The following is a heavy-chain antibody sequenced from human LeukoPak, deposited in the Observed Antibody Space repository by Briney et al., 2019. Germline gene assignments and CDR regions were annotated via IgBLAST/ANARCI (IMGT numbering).Heavy chain of an antibody. CDR3: AKGTRFVVVPSAHDY. V-gene: IGHV3-23*01. Sequence: TGGSLRLSCAASGFTFSNFAMNWVRQAPGKGLEWVSGISGSGGSTYYADSVKGRFTISRDNSKNTLYLQMNSLRAEDTAVYYCAKGTRFVVVPSAHDYWGQGTLVTVSS. D-gene: IGHD2-2*01. CDR2: ISGSGGST. J-gene: IGHJ4*02. CDR1: GFTFSNFA.